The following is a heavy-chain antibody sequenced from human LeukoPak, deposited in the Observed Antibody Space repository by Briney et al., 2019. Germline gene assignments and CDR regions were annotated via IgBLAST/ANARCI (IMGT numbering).Heavy chain of an antibody. CDR1: GGSISSSSYY. CDR2: IYYSGST. CDR3: ARGAAGYSYG. V-gene: IGHV4-39*07. D-gene: IGHD5-18*01. J-gene: IGHJ4*02. Sequence: SETLSLTCTVSGGSISSSSYYWGWIRQPPGKGLEWIGSIYYSGSTYYNPSLKSRVTISVDTSKNQFSLKLSSVTAADTAVYYCARGAAGYSYGWGQGTLVTVSS.